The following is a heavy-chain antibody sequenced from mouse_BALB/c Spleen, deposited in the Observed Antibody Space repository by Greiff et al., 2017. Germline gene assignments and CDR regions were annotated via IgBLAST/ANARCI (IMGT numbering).Heavy chain of an antibody. J-gene: IGHJ4*01. CDR2: IDPENGDT. V-gene: IGHV14-4*02. CDR1: GFNIKDYY. D-gene: IGHD2-14*01. Sequence: VQLQQSGAELVRPGASVKLSCTASGFNIKDYYMHWVKQRPEQGLEWIGWIDPENGDTEYAPKFQGKATMTADTSSNTAYLLLSSLTSDDTTVYYYSASSWYDPWMDYWGQGTSVTVSA. CDR3: SASSWYDPWMDY.